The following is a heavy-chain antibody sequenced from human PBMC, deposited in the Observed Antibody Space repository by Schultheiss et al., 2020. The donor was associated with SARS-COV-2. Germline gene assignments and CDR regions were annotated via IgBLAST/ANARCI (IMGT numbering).Heavy chain of an antibody. CDR2: ISAYNGNA. V-gene: IGHV1-18*01. Sequence: VKVSCKASGYTFTSYGISWVRQAPGQGLEWMGWISAYNGNANYAQKLQGRVTMTTDTSTSTAYMELRSLRSDDTAVYYCASWGAVGDILTGFLDYYYYGMDVWGQGTTVTVSS. CDR1: GYTFTSYG. D-gene: IGHD3-9*01. CDR3: ASWGAVGDILTGFLDYYYYGMDV. J-gene: IGHJ6*02.